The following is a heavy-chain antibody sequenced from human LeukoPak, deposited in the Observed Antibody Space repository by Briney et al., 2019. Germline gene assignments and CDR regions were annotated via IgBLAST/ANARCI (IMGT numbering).Heavy chain of an antibody. CDR2: IWYDGSNK. V-gene: IGHV3-33*01. D-gene: IGHD3-10*01. CDR3: AYGSGSYFLDAFDI. J-gene: IGHJ3*02. CDR1: GFTFSSYG. Sequence: PGGSLRLSCAASGFTFSSYGMHWVRQAPGKGMEWVAVIWYDGSNKYYADSVKGRFTISRDNSKNTLYLQMNSLRAEDTAVYYCAYGSGSYFLDAFDIWGQGTMVTVSS.